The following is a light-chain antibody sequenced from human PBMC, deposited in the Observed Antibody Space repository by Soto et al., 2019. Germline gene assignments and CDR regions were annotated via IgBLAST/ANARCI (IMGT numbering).Light chain of an antibody. CDR3: QQYNNWPPIT. V-gene: IGKV3-15*01. CDR2: GAS. Sequence: EMVMTQSPATLSVSAGERATLSSRASQSVSSNLAWYQQKPGQAPRLLIYGASTRATGIPARFSGSGSGTEFTLTISSLQSEDFAVYYCQQYNNWPPITFGQGTKVDIK. J-gene: IGKJ1*01. CDR1: QSVSSN.